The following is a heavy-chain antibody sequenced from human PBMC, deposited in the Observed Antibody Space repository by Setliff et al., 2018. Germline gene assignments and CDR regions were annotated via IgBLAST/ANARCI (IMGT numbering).Heavy chain of an antibody. J-gene: IGHJ4*02. Sequence: GASVKVSCKASGYTFANYAMNWVRQAPGQGLEWMGWINTNTGFPTYAQGFTGRFVFSLDTSVSTAYLQISSVKAGDTAVYYCARGYCSGGSCADFDYWGQGTLVTVSS. CDR2: INTNTGFP. V-gene: IGHV7-4-1*02. CDR1: GYTFANYA. D-gene: IGHD2-15*01. CDR3: ARGYCSGGSCADFDY.